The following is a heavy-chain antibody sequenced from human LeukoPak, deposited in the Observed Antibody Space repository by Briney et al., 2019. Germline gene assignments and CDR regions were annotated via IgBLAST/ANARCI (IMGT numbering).Heavy chain of an antibody. J-gene: IGHJ3*01. D-gene: IGHD3-16*01. CDR2: IHKSDGST. Sequence: GSLRLSCAASGFTFSSYGMSWVRQAPGKGLEWVSLIHKSDGSTYYADSVKGRFTISRDNAKNTLYLQMNSLRAEDTAVYYCARDFLHLGGWGQGTMVTVSS. CDR3: ARDFLHLGG. V-gene: IGHV3-23*01. CDR1: GFTFSSYG.